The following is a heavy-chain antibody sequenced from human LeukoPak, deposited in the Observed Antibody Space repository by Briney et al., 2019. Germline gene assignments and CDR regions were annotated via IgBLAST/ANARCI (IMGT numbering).Heavy chain of an antibody. CDR2: IYYSGST. Sequence: SETLSLTCTVSGGSISSGDYYWSWIRQPPGKGLEWIGYIYYSGSTYYNPSLKSRVTISVDTSKNQFSLKLSSVTAADTAVYYCARDTAAYYYGSGSYGWFDPWGQGTLVTVSS. V-gene: IGHV4-30-4*01. J-gene: IGHJ5*02. CDR3: ARDTAAYYYGSGSYGWFDP. D-gene: IGHD3-10*01. CDR1: GGSISSGDYY.